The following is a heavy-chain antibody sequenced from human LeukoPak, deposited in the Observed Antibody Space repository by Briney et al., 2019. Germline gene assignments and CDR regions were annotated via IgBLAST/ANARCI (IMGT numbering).Heavy chain of an antibody. CDR1: GVSISSYY. CDR3: ARVEMAIIRAAFDI. V-gene: IGHV4-4*09. D-gene: IGHD5-24*01. Sequence: SETLSLTCTVSGVSISSYYWSWIRQPPGKGLEWIGYIYTSGSTNYNPSLKSRVTISVDTSKNQFSLKLSSVTAADTAVYYCARVEMAIIRAAFDIWGQGTMVTVSS. CDR2: IYTSGST. J-gene: IGHJ3*02.